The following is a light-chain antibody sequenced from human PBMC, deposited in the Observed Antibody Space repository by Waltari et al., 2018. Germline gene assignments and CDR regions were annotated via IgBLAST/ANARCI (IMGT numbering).Light chain of an antibody. CDR2: DVS. CDR1: QSLCNL. V-gene: IGKV1-5*01. CDR3: QQYKSYLYT. Sequence: DIQMTQSPSSLSASVGNRVTITCRASQSLCNLVAWYQVKPGKPPNILISDVSTLECGVPSRFSGSGSEAEFTLTINNLQPDDSATYYCQQYKSYLYTFGQGTKLEI. J-gene: IGKJ2*01.